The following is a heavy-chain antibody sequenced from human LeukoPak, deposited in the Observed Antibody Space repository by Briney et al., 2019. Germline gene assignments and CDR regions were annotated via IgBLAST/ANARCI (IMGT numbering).Heavy chain of an antibody. D-gene: IGHD2-2*01. V-gene: IGHV4-31*03. J-gene: IGHJ6*04. CDR1: GGSISSGGYY. Sequence: KTSETLSLTCTVSGGSISSGGYYWSWIRQHPGKGLEWIGYIYYSGSTYYNPSLKSRVTISVDTSKNQFSLKLSSVTAADTAVYYCARSGYCSSTSCYFVYYYGMDVWGKGTTVTVSP. CDR2: IYYSGST. CDR3: ARSGYCSSTSCYFVYYYGMDV.